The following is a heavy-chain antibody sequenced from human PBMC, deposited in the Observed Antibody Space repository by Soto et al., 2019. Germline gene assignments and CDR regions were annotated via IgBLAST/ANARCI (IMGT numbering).Heavy chain of an antibody. CDR3: ARDSGGARALVNYYYSDLVA. J-gene: IGHJ6*03. CDR1: GDSFNDYY. Sequence: QVQLVQSGAEVRKPGASVTVSCRSSGDSFNDYYIHWVRQAPGQGLEWMGWINPNSGVTKYAQKFQGWVSMTRDTSIRTVYMQRSTLRPEATAVYYCARDSGGARALVNYYYSDLVAWWRETAVTVTS. D-gene: IGHD1-26*01. V-gene: IGHV1-2*04. CDR2: INPNSGVT.